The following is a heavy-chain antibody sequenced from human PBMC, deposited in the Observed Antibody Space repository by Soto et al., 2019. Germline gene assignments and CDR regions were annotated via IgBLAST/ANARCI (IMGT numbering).Heavy chain of an antibody. J-gene: IGHJ6*02. D-gene: IGHD4-4*01. CDR1: GFTFSSYE. V-gene: IGHV3-48*03. CDR2: ISSSGSTI. CDR3: ARGGTVTNYYYYGMDV. Sequence: GGSLRLSCAASGFTFSSYEMNWVRQAPGKGLEWVSYISSSGSTIYYADSVKGRFTISRDNAKNSLYLQMNSLRAEDTAVYYCARGGTVTNYYYYGMDVWGQGTTVTVSS.